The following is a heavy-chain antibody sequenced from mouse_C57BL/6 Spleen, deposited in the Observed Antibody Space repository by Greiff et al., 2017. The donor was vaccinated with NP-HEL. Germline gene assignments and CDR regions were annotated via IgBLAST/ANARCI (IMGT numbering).Heavy chain of an antibody. Sequence: QVQLQQSGAELVRPWASVTLSCKASGYTFTDYEMHWVKQTPVHGLEWLGAIDPETGGTAYNQKFKGKAILTADKSSSTAYMERRSLTYEDSAVYYCTRRGAMDYWGQGTSVTVSS. J-gene: IGHJ4*01. CDR3: TRRGAMDY. CDR2: IDPETGGT. V-gene: IGHV1-15*01. CDR1: GYTFTDYE.